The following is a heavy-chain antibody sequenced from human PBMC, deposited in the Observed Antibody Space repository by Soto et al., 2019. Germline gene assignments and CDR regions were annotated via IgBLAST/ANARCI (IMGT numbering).Heavy chain of an antibody. D-gene: IGHD1-26*01. J-gene: IGHJ4*01. CDR2: IIPIFGTA. V-gene: IGHV1-69*01. CDR3: ARDGGRHSGGIDY. Sequence: QVQLVQSGAEVKKPGSSVKVSCKASGGTFSSYSINWVRQAPGQGLEWMGEIIPIFGTANYAQKFQGRVTITADESTSTAYMELSSLRSEATAVYYCARDGGRHSGGIDYWGHGTLVPVSS. CDR1: GGTFSSYS.